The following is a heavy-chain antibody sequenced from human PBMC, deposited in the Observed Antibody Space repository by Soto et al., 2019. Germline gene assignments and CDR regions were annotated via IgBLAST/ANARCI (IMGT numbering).Heavy chain of an antibody. Sequence: SETLSLTCAVSGYSISSGYYWGYIRQPPGKGLEWIGNIFHTATTCYNPSVESRVIILVDASRNQFSLHLNSATAADTAVYYWARFRGYCNGGNCAIDYWGQGIMVTVSS. J-gene: IGHJ4*02. CDR1: GYSISSGYY. V-gene: IGHV4-38-2*01. CDR3: ARFRGYCNGGNCAIDY. D-gene: IGHD2-15*01. CDR2: IFHTATT.